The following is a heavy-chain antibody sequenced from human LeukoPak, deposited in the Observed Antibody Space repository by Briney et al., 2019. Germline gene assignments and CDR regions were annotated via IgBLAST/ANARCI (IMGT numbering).Heavy chain of an antibody. V-gene: IGHV4-39*01. CDR1: RGSINSRSDYW. CDR2: VYYDGST. J-gene: IGHJ4*02. CDR3: ARQRAGGTWAFEH. D-gene: IGHD1-26*01. Sequence: ASEALSLTCTVSRGSINSRSDYWWAWIRQPPGKGLEWIGSVYYDGSTYYKPSLKSRLTISVDMSKDQFSLNLTSVTAADTAVYFCARQRAGGTWAFEHWGQGTLVTVSS.